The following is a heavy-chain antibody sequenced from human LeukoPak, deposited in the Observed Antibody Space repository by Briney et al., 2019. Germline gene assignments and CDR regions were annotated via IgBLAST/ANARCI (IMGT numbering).Heavy chain of an antibody. J-gene: IGHJ4*02. V-gene: IGHV1-3*01. CDR3: ARDPIGSSWPYYFDY. D-gene: IGHD6-13*01. CDR1: GYTFTSYA. Sequence: ASVKVSCKASGYTFTSYAMHWVRQAPGQRLEWMGWINAGNGNTKYSQKLQGRVTITRDTSASTAYMELSSLRSEDTAVYYCARDPIGSSWPYYFDYWGQGTLVTVSS. CDR2: INAGNGNT.